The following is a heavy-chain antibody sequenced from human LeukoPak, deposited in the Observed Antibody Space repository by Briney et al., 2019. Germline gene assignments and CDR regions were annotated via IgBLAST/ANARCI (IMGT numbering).Heavy chain of an antibody. D-gene: IGHD3-10*01. J-gene: IGHJ4*02. V-gene: IGHV3-23*01. CDR1: GLTFSTYA. Sequence: GGSLRLSCAAPGLTFSTYAMSWVRQGPGKGLEWVSAISGSGRSTYYADSVKGRFTISRDNSKNTLYLQMNSLRAEDTAVYYCAKIKYYYGSGSYRTNSFDYWGQGTLVTVSS. CDR2: ISGSGRST. CDR3: AKIKYYYGSGSYRTNSFDY.